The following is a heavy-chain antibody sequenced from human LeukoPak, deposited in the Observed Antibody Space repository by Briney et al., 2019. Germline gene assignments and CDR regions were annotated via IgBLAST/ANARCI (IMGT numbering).Heavy chain of an antibody. V-gene: IGHV1-69*02. D-gene: IGHD3-22*01. CDR2: IIPILGIA. Sequence: GASVKVSCKASGYVLTGYYIHWVRQPPGQGREWMGRIIPILGIANYAQKFQGGVTITADKSTSAAYMELSSLRSEDTAVYYCARSYYDSSGSNWFDPWGQGTLVTVSS. CDR1: GYVLTGYY. J-gene: IGHJ5*02. CDR3: ARSYYDSSGSNWFDP.